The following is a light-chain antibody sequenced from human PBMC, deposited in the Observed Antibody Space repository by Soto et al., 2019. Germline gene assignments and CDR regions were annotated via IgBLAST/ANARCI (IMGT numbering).Light chain of an antibody. CDR3: CSHAGTYTFV. V-gene: IGLV2-23*01. Sequence: QSALTQPASVSGSPGQSLTISCTGSSTDVGSSKFVSWYQLHPGQAPKLMIYEGTKRPSGTSNRFSGSYSGNTASLTISGLQAEDEADYYCCSHAGTYTFVFGAGTKLTVL. J-gene: IGLJ3*02. CDR2: EGT. CDR1: STDVGSSKF.